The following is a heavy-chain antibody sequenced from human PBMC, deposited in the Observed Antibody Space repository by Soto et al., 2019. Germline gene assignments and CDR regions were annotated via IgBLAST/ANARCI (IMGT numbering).Heavy chain of an antibody. CDR2: ISSSSSYT. CDR3: ARGHEYSSSPVPFDY. D-gene: IGHD6-6*01. J-gene: IGHJ4*02. Sequence: GGSLRLSCAASGFTFSDYYMSWIRQAPGKGLEWVSYISSSSSYTNYADSVKGRFTISRDNAKNSLYLQMNSLRAEDTAVYYCARGHEYSSSPVPFDYWGQGTLVTVSS. CDR1: GFTFSDYY. V-gene: IGHV3-11*06.